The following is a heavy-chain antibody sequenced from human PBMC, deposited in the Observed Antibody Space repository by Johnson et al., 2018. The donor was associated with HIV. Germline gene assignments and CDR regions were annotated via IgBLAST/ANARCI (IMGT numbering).Heavy chain of an antibody. D-gene: IGHD3-22*01. V-gene: IGHV3-11*04. CDR3: ARDRGYWYACDI. CDR2: ISSSGGTI. J-gene: IGHJ3*02. Sequence: QVQLVESGGGLVNPGGSLRLSCAASRFTFSDYYMSWIRQTPGKGLEWVSYISSSGGTIYYADSVKGRFSISRDNAKNSLYLQMNSLRAEDTAVYYCARDRGYWYACDIWGQETMFTVSS. CDR1: RFTFSDYY.